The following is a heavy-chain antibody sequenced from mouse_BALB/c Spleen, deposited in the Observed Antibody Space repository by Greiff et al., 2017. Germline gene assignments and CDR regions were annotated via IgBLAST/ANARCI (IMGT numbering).Heavy chain of an antibody. CDR3: ARGLLGRDWYFDV. V-gene: IGHV1-63*02. CDR2: IYPGGGYT. Sequence: VQLQQSGAELVRPGTSVKISCKASGYTFTNYWLGWVKQRPGHGLEWIGDIYPGGGYTNYNEKFKGKATLTADTSSSTAYMQLSSLTSEDSAVYFCARGLLGRDWYFDVWGAGTTVTVAS. CDR1: GYTFTNYW. D-gene: IGHD4-1*01. J-gene: IGHJ1*01.